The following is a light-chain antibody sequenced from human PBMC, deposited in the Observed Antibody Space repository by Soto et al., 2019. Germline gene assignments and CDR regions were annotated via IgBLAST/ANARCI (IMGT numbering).Light chain of an antibody. CDR2: LNSDGRH. CDR1: SGHSSYA. V-gene: IGLV4-69*01. J-gene: IGLJ1*01. Sequence: QLVLTQSPSASASLGASVKLTCTLSSGHSSYAIAWHQQQPEKGPRYLMKLNSDGRHSKGDGIPDRFSGSSSGAERYLTISSLQSEDEADYYCQTWGTGIHVFGTGTKLTVL. CDR3: QTWGTGIHV.